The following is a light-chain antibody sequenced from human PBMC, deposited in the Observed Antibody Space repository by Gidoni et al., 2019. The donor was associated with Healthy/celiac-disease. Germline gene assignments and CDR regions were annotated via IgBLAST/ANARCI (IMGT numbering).Light chain of an antibody. V-gene: IGKV3-20*01. CDR1: QSVSSSY. CDR2: GAS. J-gene: IGKJ2*01. Sequence: EIVLTQSPGTLSLSPGERATLSCRASQSVSSSYLAWYQQKPGQAPRLLIYGASSRATGIPDRFSGSGSGTDFTLTISRLEPEHFAVYYCQQYGSSPGYTFGQGTKLEIQ. CDR3: QQYGSSPGYT.